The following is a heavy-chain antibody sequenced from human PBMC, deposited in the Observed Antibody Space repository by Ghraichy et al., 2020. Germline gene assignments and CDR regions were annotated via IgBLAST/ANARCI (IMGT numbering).Heavy chain of an antibody. CDR2: IYYSGST. CDR1: GTSINNYF. D-gene: IGHD4-17*01. CDR3: AGDYRDRLV. Sequence: GSLRLSCTVSGTSINNYFWSWIRQTPGKGLEWIGYIYYSGSTNSNPSLKSRVTISIDTSKNQISLKLSSMTAADTAVYYCAGDYRDRLVWGQGTLVTVSS. J-gene: IGHJ4*02. V-gene: IGHV4-59*01.